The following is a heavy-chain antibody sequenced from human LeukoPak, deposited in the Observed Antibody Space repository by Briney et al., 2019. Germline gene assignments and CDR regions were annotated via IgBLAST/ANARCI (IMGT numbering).Heavy chain of an antibody. D-gene: IGHD3-22*01. V-gene: IGHV1-18*01. CDR1: GYTFTSYA. Sequence: ASVKVSCKASGYTFTSYAISWVRQAPGQGLEWMGWISAYNGNTNYAQKLQGRVTMTTDTSTSTAYMELRSLRSDDTAVYYCARDSEGDYYDSSGYYAPQSYWGQGTLVTVSS. CDR2: ISAYNGNT. CDR3: ARDSEGDYYDSSGYYAPQSY. J-gene: IGHJ4*02.